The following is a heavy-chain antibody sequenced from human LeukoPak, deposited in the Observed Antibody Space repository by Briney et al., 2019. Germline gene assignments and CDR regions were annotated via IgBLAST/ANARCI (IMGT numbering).Heavy chain of an antibody. Sequence: SETLSLTCAVYGGSFSNYYWSWIRQPPGKGLEWIGEINHSGSTNYSPSLKSRVTISIDTSRNQFSLKLSSVTAADTAVYYCARSPTKRVPEDYWGQGTLVTVSS. V-gene: IGHV4-34*01. CDR1: GGSFSNYY. J-gene: IGHJ4*02. D-gene: IGHD2-2*01. CDR3: ARSPTKRVPEDY. CDR2: INHSGST.